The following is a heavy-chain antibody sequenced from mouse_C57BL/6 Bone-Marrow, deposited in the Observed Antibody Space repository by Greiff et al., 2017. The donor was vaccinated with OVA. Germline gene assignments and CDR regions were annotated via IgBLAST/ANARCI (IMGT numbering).Heavy chain of an antibody. J-gene: IGHJ3*01. D-gene: IGHD2-5*01. Sequence: QVQLKESGAELARPGASVKLSCKASGYTFTSYGISWVKQRTGQGLEWIGEIYPRSGNTYYNEKFKGKATLTADKSSSTAYMELRSLTSEDSAVYFCARKDYYSNSAWFAYWGQGTLVTVSA. V-gene: IGHV1-81*01. CDR1: GYTFTSYG. CDR2: IYPRSGNT. CDR3: ARKDYYSNSAWFAY.